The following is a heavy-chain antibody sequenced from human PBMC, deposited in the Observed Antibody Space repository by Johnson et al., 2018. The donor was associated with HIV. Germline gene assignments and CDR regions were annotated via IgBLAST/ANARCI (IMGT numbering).Heavy chain of an antibody. CDR3: AKCIWGSSLIDAFDI. Sequence: VQLLESGGGVVQPGRSLRLSCAASGFTFSNYGMHWVRQAPGKGLEWVAGLWYDGSKNNYADSVRGRFTISRDNSKNTLHLQMNSLRVEDTAVYYCAKCIWGSSLIDAFDIWGQGTMVTVSS. V-gene: IGHV3-33*06. J-gene: IGHJ3*02. D-gene: IGHD6-13*01. CDR2: LWYDGSKN. CDR1: GFTFSNYG.